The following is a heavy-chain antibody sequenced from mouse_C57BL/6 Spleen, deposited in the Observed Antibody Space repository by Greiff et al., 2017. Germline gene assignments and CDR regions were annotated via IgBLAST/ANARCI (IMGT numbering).Heavy chain of an antibody. J-gene: IGHJ4*01. CDR3: ARYDGYYDYAMDY. CDR1: GYTFTSYW. V-gene: IGHV1-61*01. Sequence: VQLQQPGAELVRPGSSVTLSCKASGYTFTSYWMDWVQHRPGQGLEWICNISPSDSETHYNQKCKDKATLTVDKSSSTAYMQLSSLTSEDSAVYYCARYDGYYDYAMDYWGQGTSVTVSS. D-gene: IGHD2-3*01. CDR2: ISPSDSET.